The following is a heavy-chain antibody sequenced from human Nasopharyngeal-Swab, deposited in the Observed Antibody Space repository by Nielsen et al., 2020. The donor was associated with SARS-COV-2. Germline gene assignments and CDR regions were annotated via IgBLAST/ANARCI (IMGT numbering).Heavy chain of an antibody. Sequence: ASVKVSCKASGYTFTGYYMHWVRQAPGQGLEWMGRINPNSGGTNYAQKFQGRVTITADESTSTAYMELSSLRSEDTAVYYCARGNYGDYVRRYGMDVWGQGTTVTVSS. J-gene: IGHJ6*02. D-gene: IGHD4-17*01. CDR2: INPNSGGT. V-gene: IGHV1-2*06. CDR3: ARGNYGDYVRRYGMDV. CDR1: GYTFTGYY.